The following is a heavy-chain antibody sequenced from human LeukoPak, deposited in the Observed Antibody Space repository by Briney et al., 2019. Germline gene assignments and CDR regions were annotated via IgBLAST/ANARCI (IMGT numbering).Heavy chain of an antibody. CDR1: GFTFSSYS. Sequence: GGSLRLSCAASGFTFSSYSMNWVRQAPGKGPEWVSYIFKSGNTIYYADSVKGRFTISRDNAKNSLYLQMNSLRVEDTAVYYCVRDPNALDYWGQGTLVTVSS. CDR2: IFKSGNTI. J-gene: IGHJ4*02. V-gene: IGHV3-48*01. CDR3: VRDPNALDY.